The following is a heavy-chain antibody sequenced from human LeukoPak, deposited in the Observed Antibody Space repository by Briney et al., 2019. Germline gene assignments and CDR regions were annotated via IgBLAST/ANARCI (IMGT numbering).Heavy chain of an antibody. J-gene: IGHJ4*02. CDR3: ARGGGEFNN. D-gene: IGHD2-15*01. V-gene: IGHV4-39*07. CDR2: INHSGST. Sequence: SETLSLTCTVSGGSISSNYYYWSWIRQPPGKGLEWIGEINHSGSTNYNPSLKSRVTISVDTSKNQFSLKLSSVTAADTAVYYCARGGGEFNNWGQGTLVTVSS. CDR1: GGSISSNYYY.